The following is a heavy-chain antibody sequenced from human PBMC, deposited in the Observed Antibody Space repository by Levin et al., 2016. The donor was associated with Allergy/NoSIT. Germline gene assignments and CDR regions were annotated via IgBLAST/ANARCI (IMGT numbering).Heavy chain of an antibody. D-gene: IGHD6-13*01. V-gene: IGHV3-30-3*01. Sequence: WIRQPPGKGLEWVAVISYDGSNKYYADSVKGRFTISRDNSKNTLYLQMNSLRAEDTAVYYCAREAAQLVRVYYYGMDVWGQGTTVTVSS. J-gene: IGHJ6*02. CDR3: AREAAQLVRVYYYGMDV. CDR2: ISYDGSNK.